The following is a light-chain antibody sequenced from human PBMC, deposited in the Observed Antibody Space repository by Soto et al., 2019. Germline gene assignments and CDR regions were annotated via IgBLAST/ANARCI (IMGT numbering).Light chain of an antibody. V-gene: IGLV1-40*01. Sequence: QSVLTQPPSVSGAPGQRVTISCNGSSSNIGAGYDVHWYQQFSGTSPKLLIYGNDNRPSGVPDRFSGSKSGTSASLAITGLQAEYEADYYCQSYDSSLSGFWVFGGGTKLTVL. CDR3: QSYDSSLSGFWV. CDR2: GND. CDR1: SSNIGAGYD. J-gene: IGLJ3*02.